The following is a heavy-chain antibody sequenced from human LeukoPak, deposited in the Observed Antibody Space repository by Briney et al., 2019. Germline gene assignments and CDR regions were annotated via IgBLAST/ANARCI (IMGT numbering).Heavy chain of an antibody. Sequence: ASVKVSCKAFGYTLTGYWMHWVRQAPGQGLEWMGWIKPNSGGTRSAQKLQGRVTMTRDTSISTAYMELSSLRYDDTAVYYCATNILVRDIINWFDPWGQGTLVTVSS. J-gene: IGHJ5*02. CDR2: IKPNSGGT. CDR1: GYTLTGYW. CDR3: ATNILVRDIINWFDP. V-gene: IGHV1-2*02. D-gene: IGHD3-10*01.